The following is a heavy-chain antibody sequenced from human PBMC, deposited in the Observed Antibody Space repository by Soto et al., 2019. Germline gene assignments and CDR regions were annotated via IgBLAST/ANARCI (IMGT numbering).Heavy chain of an antibody. J-gene: IGHJ4*02. CDR1: GYPFNTHY. CDR2: IHPSGGGS. V-gene: IGHV1-46*02. D-gene: IGHD2-21*02. Sequence: QVQLVQSGAEVKKPGASVKVSCKSSGYPFNTHYLHWVRQAPGQGLEWMGMIHPSGGGSTYAQKFVGSVPVTMDPSTSTAVMELTSLRSADTAVYYCARGGHIAVVTESFGSWGQGTLVTVSS. CDR3: ARGGHIAVVTESFGS.